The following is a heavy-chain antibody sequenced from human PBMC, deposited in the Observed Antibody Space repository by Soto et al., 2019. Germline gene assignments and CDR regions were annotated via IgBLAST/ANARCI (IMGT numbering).Heavy chain of an antibody. J-gene: IGHJ4*02. CDR3: ARGRGSTGYLGREHYFDY. D-gene: IGHD2-2*01. CDR2: IDIGGNT. Sequence: EVQVVESGGGLVQPGGSLRLSCAASGFTVTNNYMNWVRQAPGKGLEWVSIIDIGGNTYYADSVKGRFTISRDNSRNTLYLQMGSVRAEDTAVYYCARGRGSTGYLGREHYFDYWGQGTLVTVSP. V-gene: IGHV3-66*01. CDR1: GFTVTNNY.